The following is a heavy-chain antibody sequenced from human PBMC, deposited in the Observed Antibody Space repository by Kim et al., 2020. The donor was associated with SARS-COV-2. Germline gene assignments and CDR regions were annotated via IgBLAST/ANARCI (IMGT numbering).Heavy chain of an antibody. V-gene: IGHV1-69*04. Sequence: SVKVSCKASVGTLNIYAFTWVRQAPGQGLEWMGRIIPLLGISIYAQKFQGRVTITADKSTSTAYMEFSSLTSEDTAVYYCAGDRRAFPRGNAEGGFDPWGQGTLVTVSS. D-gene: IGHD2-2*01. CDR1: VGTLNIYA. CDR3: AGDRRAFPRGNAEGGFDP. J-gene: IGHJ5*02. CDR2: IIPLLGIS.